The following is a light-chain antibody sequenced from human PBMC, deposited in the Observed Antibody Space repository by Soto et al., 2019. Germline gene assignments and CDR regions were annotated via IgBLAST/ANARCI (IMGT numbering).Light chain of an antibody. CDR2: GAS. CDR1: QSLSRSS. CDR3: QQRSNWPPSLT. V-gene: IGKV3D-20*02. Sequence: EIVLTQSPDTLSLSPGERATLSCRASQSLSRSSLAWYQQKPGRAPRLLIYGASSRATGIPDRFSGSGSGTDFTLTISRLEPEDFAVYYCQQRSNWPPSLTFGGGTKVDIK. J-gene: IGKJ4*01.